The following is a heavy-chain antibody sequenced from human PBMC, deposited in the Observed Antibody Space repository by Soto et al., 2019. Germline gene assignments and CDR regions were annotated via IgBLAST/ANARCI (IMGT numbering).Heavy chain of an antibody. J-gene: IGHJ4*02. CDR1: GFTFSSYG. CDR3: ARDQDDYGDRYFDY. V-gene: IGHV3-33*01. D-gene: IGHD4-17*01. Sequence: GGSLRLSCAASGFTFSSYGMHWVRQAPGKGLEWVAVIWYDGSNKYYADSVKGRFTISRDNSKNTLYLQMNSLRAEDTAVYYCARDQDDYGDRYFDYWGQGTLVTVSS. CDR2: IWYDGSNK.